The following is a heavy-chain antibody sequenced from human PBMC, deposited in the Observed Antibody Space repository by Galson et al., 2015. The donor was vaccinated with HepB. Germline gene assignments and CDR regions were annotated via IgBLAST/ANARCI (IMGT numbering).Heavy chain of an antibody. Sequence: SLRLSCAASGFTFSSYAMHWVRQAPGKGLEWVAVISYDGSNKYYADSVKGRFTISRDNSKNTLYLQMNSLRAEDTAVYYCARAEGSSGWYGGWYAYWGQGTLVTVSS. CDR3: ARAEGSSGWYGGWYAY. CDR1: GFTFSSYA. J-gene: IGHJ4*02. CDR2: ISYDGSNK. V-gene: IGHV3-30*04. D-gene: IGHD6-19*01.